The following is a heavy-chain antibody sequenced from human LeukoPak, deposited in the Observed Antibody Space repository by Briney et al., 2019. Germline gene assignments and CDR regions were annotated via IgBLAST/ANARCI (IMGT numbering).Heavy chain of an antibody. CDR3: ARDLAAAGPYYYYGMDV. CDR2: IIPILGIA. CDR1: RGTFSSYA. V-gene: IGHV1-69*04. Sequence: SVKVSCKASRGTFSSYAISWVRQAPGQGLEWMGRIIPILGIANYAQKFQGRVTITADKSTSTAYMELSSLRSEDTAVYYCARDLAAAGPYYYYGMDVWGQGTTVTVSS. D-gene: IGHD6-13*01. J-gene: IGHJ6*02.